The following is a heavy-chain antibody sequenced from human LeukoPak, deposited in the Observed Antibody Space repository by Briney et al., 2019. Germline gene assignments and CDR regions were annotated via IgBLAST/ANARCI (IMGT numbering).Heavy chain of an antibody. Sequence: PGGSLRLSCAASGFTFSTYSMNWVRQAPGKGLEWVSSISSSSIYIYYADSVKGRFTVSRDNSKNTLYLQMNSLRAEDTAVYYCVRGAYSSSWLNFDYWGQGTLVTVSS. CDR2: ISSSSIYI. V-gene: IGHV3-21*01. D-gene: IGHD6-13*01. CDR3: VRGAYSSSWLNFDY. CDR1: GFTFSTYS. J-gene: IGHJ4*02.